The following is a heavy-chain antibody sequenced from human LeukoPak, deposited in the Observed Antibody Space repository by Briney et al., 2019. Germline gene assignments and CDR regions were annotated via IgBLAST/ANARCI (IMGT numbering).Heavy chain of an antibody. V-gene: IGHV4-4*07. CDR1: GGSISSYY. D-gene: IGHD3-9*01. CDR2: IYTSGST. J-gene: IGHJ4*02. CDR3: ARGGLKDILTGYYTFPFDY. Sequence: SETLSLTCTVSGGSISSYYWSWIRQPAGKGLEWIGRIYTSGSTNYNPSLKSRVTMSVDTSKNQFSLKLSSVTAADTAVYYCARGGLKDILTGYYTFPFDYWGQGTLVTVSS.